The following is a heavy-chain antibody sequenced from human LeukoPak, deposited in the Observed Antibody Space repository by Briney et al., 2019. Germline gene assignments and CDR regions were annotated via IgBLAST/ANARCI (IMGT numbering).Heavy chain of an antibody. Sequence: SVKVSCKASGGTFSSYAISWVRQAPGQGLEWMGGIIPIFGTANYAQKFQGRVTITADESTSTAYMELSSLRSEDTAVYYCARDKAPYMVREGYYYYMDVWGKGPRSPSP. CDR1: GGTFSSYA. CDR2: IIPIFGTA. D-gene: IGHD3-10*01. V-gene: IGHV1-69*13. J-gene: IGHJ6*03. CDR3: ARDKAPYMVREGYYYYMDV.